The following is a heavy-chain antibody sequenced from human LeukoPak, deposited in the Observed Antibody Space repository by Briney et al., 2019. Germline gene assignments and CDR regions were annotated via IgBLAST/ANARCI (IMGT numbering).Heavy chain of an antibody. CDR3: AKDLSPGYSGYDGFDY. V-gene: IGHV3-30*18. CDR2: ISYDGSNK. D-gene: IGHD5-12*01. Sequence: GGSLRLSCSASGFTFRSYGMHWVRQAPGKGLEWVAVISYDGSNKHYADSVKGRFTISRDNSKNTLYLQMNSLRAEDTAVYYCAKDLSPGYSGYDGFDYWGQGTLVTVSS. J-gene: IGHJ4*02. CDR1: GFTFRSYG.